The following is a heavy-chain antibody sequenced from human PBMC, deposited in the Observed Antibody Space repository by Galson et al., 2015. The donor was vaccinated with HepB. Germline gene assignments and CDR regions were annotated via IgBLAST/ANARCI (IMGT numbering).Heavy chain of an antibody. CDR2: INTKTGNP. CDR3: ARDGWSEGTMSLDI. J-gene: IGHJ3*02. CDR1: GYTVTRNA. Sequence: SVKVSCKASGYTVTRNAINWVRQAPGEGLEWMGWINTKTGNPTYAQGFTGRFVFSLDTSVSTAYLQISSLKAEDTAVYYCARDGWSEGTMSLDIWGQGTMVTVSS. D-gene: IGHD3-3*01. V-gene: IGHV7-4-1*02.